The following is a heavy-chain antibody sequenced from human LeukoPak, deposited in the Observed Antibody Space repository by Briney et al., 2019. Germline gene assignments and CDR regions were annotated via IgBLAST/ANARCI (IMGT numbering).Heavy chain of an antibody. D-gene: IGHD3-22*01. Sequence: ASVNVSCRSSGYTFTNYGISWVRQAPGQGLEWMGWISAYNGNTNYAQKLQGRVTMTTETSTSTAYMELRSLRSDDTAIYYCARTYYYDSSGYYYGHWFDPWGQGTLVTVSS. CDR3: ARTYYYDSSGYYYGHWFDP. J-gene: IGHJ5*02. V-gene: IGHV1-18*01. CDR1: GYTFTNYG. CDR2: ISAYNGNT.